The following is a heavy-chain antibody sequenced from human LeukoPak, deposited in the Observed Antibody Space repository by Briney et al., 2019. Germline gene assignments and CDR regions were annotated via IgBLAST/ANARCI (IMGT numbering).Heavy chain of an antibody. CDR1: GGSISSYY. J-gene: IGHJ4*02. CDR3: ARGTSGKHILSDY. D-gene: IGHD3-10*01. V-gene: IGHV4-59*01. Sequence: SETLSLTCTVSGGSISSYYWSWIRQPPGKGLEWIGYIYYSGSTNYNPSLKSRVTISVDTSKNQFSLKLSSVTAADTAVYYCARGTSGKHILSDYWGQGTPVTVSS. CDR2: IYYSGST.